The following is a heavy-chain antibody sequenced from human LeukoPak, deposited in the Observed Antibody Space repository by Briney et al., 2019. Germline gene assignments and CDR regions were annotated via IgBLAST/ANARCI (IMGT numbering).Heavy chain of an antibody. CDR1: GFTFSSNG. J-gene: IGHJ4*02. D-gene: IGHD6-13*01. Sequence: GRSLRLSCVASGFTFSSNGMHWVRQAPGKGLEWVAVIWYDGSNKYYADSVKGRFTVSRDNSKNTLYLQMNSLRAEDTAVYYCARDSSLAAAGPFDYWGQGTLVTASS. V-gene: IGHV3-33*01. CDR3: ARDSSLAAAGPFDY. CDR2: IWYDGSNK.